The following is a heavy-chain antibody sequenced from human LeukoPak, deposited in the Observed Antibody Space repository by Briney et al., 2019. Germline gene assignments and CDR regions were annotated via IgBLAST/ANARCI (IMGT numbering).Heavy chain of an antibody. CDR2: ISYDGSNK. Sequence: PGRSLRLSCAASGFTFSTYGMHWVRQAPGKGLEWVAVISYDGSNKYYADSVKGRFTISRDSSKNTLYLQMNSLRAEDTAVYYCAKDGRGWEPPSGYFDYWGQGTLVTVSS. V-gene: IGHV3-30*18. CDR3: AKDGRGWEPPSGYFDY. J-gene: IGHJ4*02. D-gene: IGHD1-26*01. CDR1: GFTFSTYG.